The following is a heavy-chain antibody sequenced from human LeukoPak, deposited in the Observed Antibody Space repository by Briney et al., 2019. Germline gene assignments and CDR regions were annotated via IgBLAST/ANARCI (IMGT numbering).Heavy chain of an antibody. Sequence: ASVKVSCKASGYTFTGYYMVWVRQAPGQGLEWMGWINPNSGVTNSTQKFQGRVTMTRDTSISTAYMELSGLRSDDTAVYYCARDGAGGQWLAAAFDYWGQGTLVTVSS. CDR3: ARDGAGGQWLAAAFDY. CDR2: INPNSGVT. CDR1: GYTFTGYY. V-gene: IGHV1-2*02. D-gene: IGHD6-19*01. J-gene: IGHJ4*02.